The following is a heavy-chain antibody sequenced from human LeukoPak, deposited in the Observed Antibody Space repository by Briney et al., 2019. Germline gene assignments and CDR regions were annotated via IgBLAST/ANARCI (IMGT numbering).Heavy chain of an antibody. J-gene: IGHJ5*02. CDR1: GVTFSNYA. V-gene: IGHV3-30*04. D-gene: IGHD6-19*01. Sequence: GGSLRLSCTPSGVTFSNYALDWVRQAPGKGLEWVAAISYDGTKTYYTDSVKGRFTISRDDPDNTLSLQMDSLRGEDTALYYCASSTTVAGTFGFDPWGQGTLVIVSS. CDR2: ISYDGTKT. CDR3: ASSTTVAGTFGFDP.